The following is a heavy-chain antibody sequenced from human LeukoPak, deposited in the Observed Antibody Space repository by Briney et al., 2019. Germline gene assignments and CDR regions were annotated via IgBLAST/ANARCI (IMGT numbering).Heavy chain of an antibody. J-gene: IGHJ4*02. CDR2: IYFSGCT. CDR3: ARGVVAAPQTFDY. D-gene: IGHD2-15*01. Sequence: SETLSLTCTVSGGSISSFYWSWFYWSWIRQPPGKGLEWIGYIYFSGCTNYNPSLKSRVTISVDTSKNQFSLKLSSVTAADTAVYYCARGVVAAPQTFDYWGQGTLVTVSS. CDR1: GGSISS. V-gene: IGHV4-61*08.